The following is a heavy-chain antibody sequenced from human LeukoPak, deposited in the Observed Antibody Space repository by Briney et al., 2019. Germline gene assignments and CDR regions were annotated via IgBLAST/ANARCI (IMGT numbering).Heavy chain of an antibody. J-gene: IGHJ4*02. V-gene: IGHV3-74*01. CDR1: GFTLSTYW. CDR2: INPDGSTT. Sequence: GRSLRLSCAASGFTLSTYWMHWVRQAPGKGLVWDSRINPDGSTTTYADSVEGRFTISRDNAKNTLYLQMSSLRAEDTAVYYCARVGVGMYHFDHWGQGTLVTVSS. D-gene: IGHD2-2*01. CDR3: ARVGVGMYHFDH.